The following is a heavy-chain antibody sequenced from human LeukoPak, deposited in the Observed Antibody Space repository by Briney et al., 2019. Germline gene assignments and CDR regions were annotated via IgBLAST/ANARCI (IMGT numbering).Heavy chain of an antibody. CDR3: ATWDAGGGYLGY. CDR1: GYTLTQLS. Sequence: ASVKVSCKVSGYTLTQLSMHWVRQAPGKGLAWMGGFDPEDGETIYAQKFQGRVTMTEDTSTDTAYMELSSLRSEDTAVYYCATWDAGGGYLGYWGQGTLVTVSS. J-gene: IGHJ4*02. V-gene: IGHV1-24*01. CDR2: FDPEDGET. D-gene: IGHD3-16*02.